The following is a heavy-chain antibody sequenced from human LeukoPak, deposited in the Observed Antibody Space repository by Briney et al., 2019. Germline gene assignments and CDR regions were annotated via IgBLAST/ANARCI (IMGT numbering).Heavy chain of an antibody. J-gene: IGHJ5*02. Sequence: ASVRVSHKSSLYTXPNYFMHGVRQAPGQRREGMGVGNPSSGSTTYSQNFQGRVTMTRDTYTSKVYMDLGSLRSDDTAVYYCARAVGPRWGNWFDPWGRGTLVSVS. D-gene: IGHD1-26*01. CDR2: GNPSSGST. V-gene: IGHV1-46*01. CDR3: ARAVGPRWGNWFDP. CDR1: LYTXPNYF.